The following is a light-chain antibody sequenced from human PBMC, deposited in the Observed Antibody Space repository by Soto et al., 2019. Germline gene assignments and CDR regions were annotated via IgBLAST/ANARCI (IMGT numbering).Light chain of an antibody. J-gene: IGKJ1*01. CDR3: QQYNNCPQT. CDR1: QSVGTN. CDR2: GVS. Sequence: ERVMTQSPVTLSVSPGESVTLSCRASQSVGTNLPWYQQKPGQAPSLLIYGVSTRATGIPTRFSGSGSVRQCTLTISSLQSEDFAVYYCQQYNNCPQTFGQGTKVEIK. V-gene: IGKV3-15*01.